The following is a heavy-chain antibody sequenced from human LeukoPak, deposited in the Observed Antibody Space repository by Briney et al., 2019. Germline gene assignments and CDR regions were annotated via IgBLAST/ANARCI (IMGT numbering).Heavy chain of an antibody. D-gene: IGHD3-10*01. CDR1: GFTFSGYW. V-gene: IGHV3-7*03. J-gene: IGHJ3*02. Sequence: PGGSLRLSCAASGFTFSGYWMSWVRQAPGKGLEWVANIKQDGSEKYYVDSVTGRFTISRDNAKNSLYLQMNSLRAEDTALYHCTRDARGVYYGSGNYLIGLGDIWGQGTMVTVSS. CDR3: TRDARGVYYGSGNYLIGLGDI. CDR2: IKQDGSEK.